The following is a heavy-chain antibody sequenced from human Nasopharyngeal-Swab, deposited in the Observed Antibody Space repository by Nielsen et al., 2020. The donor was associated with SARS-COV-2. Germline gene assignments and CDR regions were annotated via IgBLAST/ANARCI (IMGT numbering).Heavy chain of an antibody. CDR1: DYSISSYY. Sequence: SETLSLTCTVSDYSISSYYWTWIRQPPGKGLEWIGSIHYSGSPNYNPSLKSRVTLSLDTSKSQPSLKLSSVTAADTAVYYCARVHYYDSTYYYYGLDVWGQGTTVTVSS. V-gene: IGHV4-59*13. CDR2: IHYSGSP. J-gene: IGHJ6*02. CDR3: ARVHYYDSTYYYYGLDV. D-gene: IGHD3-22*01.